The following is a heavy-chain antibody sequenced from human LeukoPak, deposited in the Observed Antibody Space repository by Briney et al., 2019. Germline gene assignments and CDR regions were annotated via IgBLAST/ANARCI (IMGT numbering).Heavy chain of an antibody. CDR2: TGASGSRT. CDR1: GFTFSSYG. J-gene: IGHJ4*02. V-gene: IGHV3-23*05. CDR3: ARDTGNRDYPDY. D-gene: IGHD5-18*01. Sequence: GGSLRLSCAASGFTFSSYGMNWVRQAPGKGLEWLSHTGASGSRTYHADSVKGRFTIFRDDSKNTLYLQMNSLRVEDTAVYYCARDTGNRDYPDYWGQGTLVTVSS.